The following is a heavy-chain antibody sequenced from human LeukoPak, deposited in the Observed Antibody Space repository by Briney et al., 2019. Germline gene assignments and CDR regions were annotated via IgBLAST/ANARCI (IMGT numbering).Heavy chain of an antibody. Sequence: GGSLRLSCAASGFTVSSNYMSWVRQAPGKGLEWVSVIYSGGSTYYADSVKGRFTISRDNSKNTLYLQMNSLRAEDTAVYYCARDKRSAARPFYYYYGMDVWGQGTTVTGSS. V-gene: IGHV3-66*01. J-gene: IGHJ6*02. CDR3: ARDKRSAARPFYYYYGMDV. CDR1: GFTVSSNY. D-gene: IGHD6-6*01. CDR2: IYSGGST.